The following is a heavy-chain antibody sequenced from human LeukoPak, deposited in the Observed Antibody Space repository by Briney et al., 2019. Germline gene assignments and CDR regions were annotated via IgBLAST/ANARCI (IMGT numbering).Heavy chain of an antibody. CDR2: IGHDGADK. CDR3: ARNSDYYDYSPQSV. Sequence: GGSLRLSCAASGFTFDDYAMHWVRQAPGKGLEWVALIGHDGADKYYADSVKGRFLISRDNSKNMLFLQMNSLIIEDTAVYYCARNSDYYDYSPQSVWGQGTLVIVS. J-gene: IGHJ4*02. CDR1: GFTFDDYA. V-gene: IGHV3-30*04. D-gene: IGHD3-22*01.